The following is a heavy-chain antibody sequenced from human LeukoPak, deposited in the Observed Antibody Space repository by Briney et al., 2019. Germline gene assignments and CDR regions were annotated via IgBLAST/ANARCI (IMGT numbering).Heavy chain of an antibody. D-gene: IGHD6-13*01. CDR1: GGSISSSSYY. CDR2: IYYSGST. CDR3: ARDLGVAAPDSYYYGMDV. J-gene: IGHJ6*02. V-gene: IGHV4-39*02. Sequence: PSETLSLTCTVSGGSISSSSYYWGWIRQPPGKGLEWIGSIYYSGSTYYNPSLKSRVTISVDTSKNQFSLKLSSVTAADTAVYYCARDLGVAAPDSYYYGMDVWGQGTTVTVSS.